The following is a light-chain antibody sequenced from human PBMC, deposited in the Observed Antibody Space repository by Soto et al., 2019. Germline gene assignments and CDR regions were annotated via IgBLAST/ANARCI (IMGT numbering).Light chain of an antibody. V-gene: IGKV1-9*01. CDR2: EAS. J-gene: IGKJ5*01. CDR1: QGISRS. Sequence: DIKLTQSPSSLSASVGDRVTITCRASQGISRSLAWYQHKPGKAPNLLIFEASTLQSGVPSRFTGSGSGTDFTLTISGLQPADFATYYCQQLNSYPFTFGQGA. CDR3: QQLNSYPFT.